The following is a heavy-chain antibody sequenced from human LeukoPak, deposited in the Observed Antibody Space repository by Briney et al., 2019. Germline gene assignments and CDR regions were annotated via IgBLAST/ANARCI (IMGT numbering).Heavy chain of an antibody. V-gene: IGHV3-23*01. J-gene: IGHJ4*02. CDR3: AREWASYDRSGYYRFDH. CDR2: ISGIDGST. Sequence: GGSLRLSCAASGFTFSSFAMSWVRQAPGKGLEWVSGISGIDGSTYYADSVKGRFTISRDNSKNTLYLQMNSLRAEDTAVYYCAREWASYDRSGYYRFDHWGQGTLVTVSS. D-gene: IGHD3-22*01. CDR1: GFTFSSFA.